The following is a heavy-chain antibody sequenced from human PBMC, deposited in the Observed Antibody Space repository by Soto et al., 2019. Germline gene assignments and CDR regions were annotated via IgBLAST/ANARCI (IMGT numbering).Heavy chain of an antibody. Sequence: GALRLSCAASGFTFSSYAMSWVRQAPGKGLEWVSAISGSGGSTYYADSVKGRFTISRDNSKNTLYLQMNSLRAEDTAVYYCAKDWHSSGWYRADYWGQGTLVTVSS. CDR3: AKDWHSSGWYRADY. D-gene: IGHD6-19*01. V-gene: IGHV3-23*01. J-gene: IGHJ4*02. CDR1: GFTFSSYA. CDR2: ISGSGGST.